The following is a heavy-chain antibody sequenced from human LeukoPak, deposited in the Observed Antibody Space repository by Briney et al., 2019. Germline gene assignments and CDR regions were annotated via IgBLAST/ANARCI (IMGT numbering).Heavy chain of an antibody. V-gene: IGHV1-8*01. CDR1: GCTFTSYD. Sequence: ASVKVSCKASGCTFTSYDINWVRQATGQGLEWMGWMNPNSGNTGYAQKFQGRVTMTRNTSISTAYMELSSLRSEDTAVYYCARRSSSWYYYYYGMDVWGQGTTVTVSS. D-gene: IGHD6-13*01. CDR2: MNPNSGNT. CDR3: ARRSSSWYYYYYGMDV. J-gene: IGHJ6*02.